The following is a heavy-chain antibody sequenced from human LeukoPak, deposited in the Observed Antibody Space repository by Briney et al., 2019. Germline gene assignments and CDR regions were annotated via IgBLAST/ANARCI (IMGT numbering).Heavy chain of an antibody. CDR1: GFTFSDYA. CDR3: TREKRYFDWFQADY. D-gene: IGHD3-9*01. J-gene: IGHJ4*02. Sequence: GGSLRLSCTASGFTFSDYAMSWFHQAPGKGLEWVGFIRNKAYGGTAEYAASVKGRFTISRDDSKTIAYLQINSLKTEDTAVYYCTREKRYFDWFQADYWGQGTLVTVSS. V-gene: IGHV3-49*03. CDR2: IRNKAYGGTA.